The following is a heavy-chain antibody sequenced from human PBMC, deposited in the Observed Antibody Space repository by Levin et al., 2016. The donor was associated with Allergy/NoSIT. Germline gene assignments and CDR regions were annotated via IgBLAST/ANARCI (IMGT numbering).Heavy chain of an antibody. CDR2: INPNSGGT. J-gene: IGHJ4*02. D-gene: IGHD3-10*01. V-gene: IGHV1-2*02. CDR1: GYTFTGYY. CDR3: ATTYYYGSGSYDFVSYFDY. Sequence: ASVKVSCKASGYTFTGYYMHWVRQAPGQGLEWMGWINPNSGGTNYAQKLQGRVTMTTDTSTSTAYMELRSLRSDDTAVYYCATTYYYGSGSYDFVSYFDYWGQGTLVTVSS.